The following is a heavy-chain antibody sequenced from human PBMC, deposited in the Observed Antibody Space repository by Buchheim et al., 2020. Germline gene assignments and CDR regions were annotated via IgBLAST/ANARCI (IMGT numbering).Heavy chain of an antibody. D-gene: IGHD6-13*01. Sequence: EVQLVESGGGLVQPGGSLRLSCAASGFTVSSNYMSWVRQAPGKGLEWVSVIYSGGSTYYADSVKGRFTISRDNSKHTLYLQMISLRAEDTAVYYCAITPYSSSWEYCYYGMDVWGQGTT. V-gene: IGHV3-66*01. CDR3: AITPYSSSWEYCYYGMDV. CDR2: IYSGGST. CDR1: GFTVSSNY. J-gene: IGHJ6*02.